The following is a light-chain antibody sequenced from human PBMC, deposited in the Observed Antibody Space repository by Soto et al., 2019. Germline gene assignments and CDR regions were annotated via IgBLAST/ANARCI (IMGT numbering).Light chain of an antibody. J-gene: IGKJ1*01. CDR2: GAS. Sequence: EIVLTQSPGTLSLSPGERATLSCRASQSVNNKLAWYQQKPGRAPRLLIYGASTRATGIPARFSGSGSGTEFTLTISSLQSEDFAVYYCQQYNDWPPRTFGQGTKVDIK. CDR1: QSVNNK. V-gene: IGKV3-15*01. CDR3: QQYNDWPPRT.